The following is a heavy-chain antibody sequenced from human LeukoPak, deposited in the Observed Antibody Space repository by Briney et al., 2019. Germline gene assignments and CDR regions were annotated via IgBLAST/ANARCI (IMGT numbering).Heavy chain of an antibody. J-gene: IGHJ4*02. CDR2: IYYSGST. V-gene: IGHV4-39*01. CDR1: GGSISSSSYY. Sequence: SVTLSLTCTVSGGSISSSSYYWGWIRQPPGKGLEWIGSIYYSGSTYYNPSLKSRVTIPVDTSKNQFSLKLSSVTAADTAVYYCARRGYSSSSGDYWGQGTLVTVSS. D-gene: IGHD6-6*01. CDR3: ARRGYSSSSGDY.